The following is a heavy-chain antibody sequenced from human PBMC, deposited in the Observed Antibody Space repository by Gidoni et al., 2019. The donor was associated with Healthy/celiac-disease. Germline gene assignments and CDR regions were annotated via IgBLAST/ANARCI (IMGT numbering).Heavy chain of an antibody. V-gene: IGHV3-7*03. D-gene: IGHD6-13*01. CDR1: GFTFSSYW. Sequence: EVQLLASGGGLVQPGGSLRLSCAASGFTFSSYWMSWVRQAPGKGLEWVANIKQDGSEKYYVDSVKGRFTISRDNAKNSLYLQMNSLRAEDTAVYYCARDSGPLSSSWYRYWGQGTLVTVSS. CDR3: ARDSGPLSSSWYRY. J-gene: IGHJ4*02. CDR2: IKQDGSEK.